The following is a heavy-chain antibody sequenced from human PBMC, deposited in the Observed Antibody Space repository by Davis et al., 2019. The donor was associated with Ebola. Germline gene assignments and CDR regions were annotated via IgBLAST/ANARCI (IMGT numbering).Heavy chain of an antibody. D-gene: IGHD4-17*01. J-gene: IGHJ4*02. Sequence: SETLSLTCTVSGASISSRSYYWGWIRQPPGKGLEWVGSFSYGDNTHYYNPSLRSRVTISVDTSRNQFSLKLSSATAADTAVYYCAGMLDYGDSGLDYWGQGTLVTVSS. CDR1: GASISSRSYY. CDR3: AGMLDYGDSGLDY. V-gene: IGHV4-39*01. CDR2: FSYGDNTH.